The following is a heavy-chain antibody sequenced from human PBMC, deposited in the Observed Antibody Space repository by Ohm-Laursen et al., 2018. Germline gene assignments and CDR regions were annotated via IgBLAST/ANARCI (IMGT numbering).Heavy chain of an antibody. V-gene: IGHV3-9*01. Sequence: SLRLSCAASGFTFDDYAMYWVRQAPGKGLEWVSGISWNSGSIGYADSVKGRFTISRDNAKNSLYLQMDSLRVEDTAVYFCARESIAPFFWGQGTLVTVSS. CDR3: ARESIAPFF. CDR2: ISWNSGSI. CDR1: GFTFDDYA. D-gene: IGHD2/OR15-2a*01. J-gene: IGHJ4*02.